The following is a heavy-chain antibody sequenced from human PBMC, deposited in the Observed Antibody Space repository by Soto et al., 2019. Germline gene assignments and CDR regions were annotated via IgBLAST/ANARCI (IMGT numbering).Heavy chain of an antibody. D-gene: IGHD1-1*01. V-gene: IGHV1-18*01. CDR3: ARGRYGDY. CDR1: GYTFTTYG. CDR2: ISAHNGNT. Sequence: QVHLVQSGAEVKKPGASVKVSCKGSGYTFTTYGITWVRQAPGQGLEWMGWISAHNGNTNYAQKPQGRVTVTRDTSTSTAYRELRSLRSDDTAVYYCARGRYGDYWGQGALVTVSS. J-gene: IGHJ4*02.